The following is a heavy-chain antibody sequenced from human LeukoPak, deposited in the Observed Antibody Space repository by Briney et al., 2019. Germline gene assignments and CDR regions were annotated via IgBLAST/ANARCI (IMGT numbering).Heavy chain of an antibody. J-gene: IGHJ3*02. V-gene: IGHV1-2*02. CDR2: INPNSGDT. CDR3: ARPKYSSGWDAFDI. D-gene: IGHD6-25*01. CDR1: GYTFTGYY. Sequence: ASVKVSCKASGYTFTGYYIHWVRQAPGQGLEWMGWINPNSGDTKYAQKFQGRVTMTRDTSISTAYMELSKLRSDDTAVYYCARPKYSSGWDAFDIWGPGTMVTVSS.